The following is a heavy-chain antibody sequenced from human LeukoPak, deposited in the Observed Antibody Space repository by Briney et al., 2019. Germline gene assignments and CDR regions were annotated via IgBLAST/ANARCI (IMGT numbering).Heavy chain of an antibody. J-gene: IGHJ4*02. Sequence: GESLKISCKGSGYSLTSHWIGWVRQMPGKGLEWMGIIYPGDSDTRYSPSFQGQVTISADKSISTAYLQWSSLKASDTAMYYCAREAAAAGIDYWGQGTLVTVSS. CDR3: AREAAAAGIDY. D-gene: IGHD6-13*01. V-gene: IGHV5-51*01. CDR1: GYSLTSHW. CDR2: IYPGDSDT.